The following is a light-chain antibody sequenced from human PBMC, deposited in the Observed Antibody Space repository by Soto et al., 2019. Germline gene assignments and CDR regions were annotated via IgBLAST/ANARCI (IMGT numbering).Light chain of an antibody. V-gene: IGKV3-20*01. Sequence: IVLTQSPGTLSLSPGERATLSCRASQSFSATYLAWYQQKPGQAPRLLIYGASSRATGIPDRFSGSGSGTDFTLTISRLEPEDFAVYYCQQYGSSRTFGQGTKGEI. J-gene: IGKJ1*01. CDR2: GAS. CDR1: QSFSATY. CDR3: QQYGSSRT.